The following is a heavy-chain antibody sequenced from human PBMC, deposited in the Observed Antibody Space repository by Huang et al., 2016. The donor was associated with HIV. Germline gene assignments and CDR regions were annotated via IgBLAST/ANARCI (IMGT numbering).Heavy chain of an antibody. V-gene: IGHV3-30*18. Sequence: QVHLEESGGGVVQPGRPLRLSCTSSGFMFSTFGIDWVRQAPGKRREWMAGISNDGSRKYYVDSVKGRFTISRDNAKNIVYLQMNSLRPEDTAVYYCAKPSGDYEFFDFWGQGTVVTVSS. CDR3: AKPSGDYEFFDF. D-gene: IGHD4-17*01. J-gene: IGHJ4*02. CDR1: GFMFSTFG. CDR2: ISNDGSRK.